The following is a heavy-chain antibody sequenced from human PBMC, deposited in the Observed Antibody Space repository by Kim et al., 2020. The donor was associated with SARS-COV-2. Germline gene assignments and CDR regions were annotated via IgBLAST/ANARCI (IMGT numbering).Heavy chain of an antibody. D-gene: IGHD3-22*01. Sequence: ASVKVSCKASGYTFTSYGISWVRQAPGQGLEWMGWNSAYNGNTNYAQKLQGRVTITTDTSTSTAYMELRSLRSDDTAVYYCARAFTIIATIYYYYGMDVWGQWTTVTVS. V-gene: IGHV1-18*04. J-gene: IGHJ6*01. CDR1: GYTFTSYG. CDR2: NSAYNGNT. CDR3: ARAFTIIATIYYYYGMDV.